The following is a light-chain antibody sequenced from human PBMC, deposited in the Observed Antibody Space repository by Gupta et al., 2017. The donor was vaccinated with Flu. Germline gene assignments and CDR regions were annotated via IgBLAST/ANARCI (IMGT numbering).Light chain of an antibody. CDR3: MQALQTPFT. V-gene: IGKV2-28*01. CDR2: LGS. CDR1: QSLLHSNGYNY. J-gene: IGKJ3*01. Sequence: TPGEPASISCRSSQSLLHSNGYNYLDWYLQKPGQSPQLLIYLGSNRASGVPDRFSGSGSGTDFTLKISRVEAEDVGVYYCMQALQTPFTFGPGTKVDIK.